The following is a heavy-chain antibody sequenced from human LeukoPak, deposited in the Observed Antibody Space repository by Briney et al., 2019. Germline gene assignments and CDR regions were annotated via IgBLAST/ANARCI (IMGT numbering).Heavy chain of an antibody. J-gene: IGHJ6*04. CDR3: ARNSSDWYGYMDV. Sequence: ASVKVSCKASGYTFNSYGISWVRQAPGQGLEWVGWISAYNGYANYAQRLQGRVTMTTETSTSTAYMELRSLRSDDTAVYYCARNSSDWYGYMDVWGKGTTVTVSS. D-gene: IGHD6-19*01. V-gene: IGHV1-18*01. CDR1: GYTFNSYG. CDR2: ISAYNGYA.